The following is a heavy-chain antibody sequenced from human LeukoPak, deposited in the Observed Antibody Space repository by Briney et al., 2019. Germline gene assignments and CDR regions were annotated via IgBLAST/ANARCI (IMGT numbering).Heavy chain of an antibody. V-gene: IGHV4-61*01. Sequence: SETLSLTCSVSGGSVSSGTYYETWIRQPPGKGLEWIGYIYSRGSTNYNPSLKSRVTISVDTSKNQFSLKLSSVTAADTAVYYCARAEGRYSSSWFEPELLHLDYWGQGTLVTVSS. D-gene: IGHD6-13*01. CDR1: GGSVSSGTYY. J-gene: IGHJ4*02. CDR3: ARAEGRYSSSWFEPELLHLDY. CDR2: IYSRGST.